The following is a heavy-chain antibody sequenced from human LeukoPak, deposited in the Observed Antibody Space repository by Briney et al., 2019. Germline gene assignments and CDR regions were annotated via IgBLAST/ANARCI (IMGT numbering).Heavy chain of an antibody. J-gene: IGHJ6*02. CDR3: TRDLMDYDVSTGLHHYYMDV. D-gene: IGHD3-9*01. Sequence: GGSLRLSCVASGFTFSSYWMHWVRQDPRKGLVWVSRINGDGRNINYADSVRGRFTISRDNAKNTLYLQMNTLRVEDTAVYYCTRDLMDYDVSTGLHHYYMDVWGQRTTVTVSS. CDR2: INGDGRNI. V-gene: IGHV3-74*01. CDR1: GFTFSSYW.